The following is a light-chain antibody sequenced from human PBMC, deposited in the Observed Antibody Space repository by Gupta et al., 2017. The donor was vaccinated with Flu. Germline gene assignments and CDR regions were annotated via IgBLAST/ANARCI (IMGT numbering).Light chain of an antibody. V-gene: IGKV3-20*01. Sequence: ESVLTQSPGTLSLSPGERATLCCRASQSVSSSYLAWYQQKPGQAPRLLIYGASSRATGIPDRFSGSGSGTDFTLTISRLEPEDFAVYYCQQYGSSPLTFGGGTKVEIK. J-gene: IGKJ4*01. CDR1: QSVSSSY. CDR2: GAS. CDR3: QQYGSSPLT.